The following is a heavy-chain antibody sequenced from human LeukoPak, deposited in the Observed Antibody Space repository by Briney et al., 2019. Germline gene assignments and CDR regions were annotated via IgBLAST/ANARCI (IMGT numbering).Heavy chain of an antibody. J-gene: IGHJ6*02. CDR2: INHSGST. Sequence: SETLSLTCKVSGGSISSNYWSWIRQPPGKGLEWIGEINHSGSTNYNPSLKSRVTISVDTSKNQFSLKLSSVTAADTAVYYCASHLKYCSGGSCYSDYYYGMDVWGQGTTVTVSS. V-gene: IGHV4-34*01. CDR3: ASHLKYCSGGSCYSDYYYGMDV. D-gene: IGHD2-15*01. CDR1: GGSISSNY.